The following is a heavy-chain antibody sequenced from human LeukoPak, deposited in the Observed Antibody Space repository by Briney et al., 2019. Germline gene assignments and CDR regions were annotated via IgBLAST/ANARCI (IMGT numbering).Heavy chain of an antibody. D-gene: IGHD3-16*02. CDR2: INPNSGGT. J-gene: IGHJ1*01. CDR1: GYTFTGYY. V-gene: IGHV1-2*02. CDR3: SRAPISDAWGSYRYSEFQH. Sequence: ASLKVSCKASGYTFTGYYMHWVRQAHGQGLGWMGWINPNSGGTNYAQKVQGRGTMTRYTSITTANLELSRLRSEDTAVSYYSRAPISDAWGSYRYSEFQHWGQGTLVTVSS.